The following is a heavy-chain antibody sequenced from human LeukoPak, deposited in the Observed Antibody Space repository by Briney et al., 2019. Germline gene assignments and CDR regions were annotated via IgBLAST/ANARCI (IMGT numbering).Heavy chain of an antibody. CDR2: IKEDESEK. CDR1: GFSFNNYW. CDR3: ATYSGAHHKTFDY. V-gene: IGHV3-7*03. D-gene: IGHD1-26*01. J-gene: IGHJ4*02. Sequence: GGSLRLSCAASGFSFNNYWMSWVRQAPGKGLEWVANIKEDESEKDYMDSVKGRFTISRDNAKNSLYLQMSSLRAEDTAMYYCATYSGAHHKTFDYWGQGTLVTVSS.